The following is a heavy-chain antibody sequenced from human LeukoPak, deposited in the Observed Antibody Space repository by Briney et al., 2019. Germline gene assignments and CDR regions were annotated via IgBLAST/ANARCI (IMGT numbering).Heavy chain of an antibody. CDR1: GYSFTIYW. V-gene: IGHV5-51*01. J-gene: IGHJ4*02. D-gene: IGHD6-19*01. Sequence: GESLKISCKASGYSFTIYWIAWVRQMPGKGLEWMGIIYPGDSDTRYSPSFQGQVTISVDKSISTAYLQWSSLKASDTAMYYCARGQQWLDDFDYWGQGTLVTVSS. CDR2: IYPGDSDT. CDR3: ARGQQWLDDFDY.